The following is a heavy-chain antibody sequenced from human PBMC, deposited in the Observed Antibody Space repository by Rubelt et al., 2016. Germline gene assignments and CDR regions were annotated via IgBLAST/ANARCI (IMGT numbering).Heavy chain of an antibody. Sequence: QVQLQESGPGLVKHSETLSLTCTVSGGPISSGRFHWGWIRQPPGKGLGWIGEIFDSGSINYNQTLQGRSTISVDTLKHQFSLKGNSVTAADTAVYYWARGPSYYDFWGGPQGYWGQGTLVTVSS. V-gene: IGHV4-39*07. CDR2: IFDSGSI. CDR3: ARGPSYYDFWGGPQGY. J-gene: IGHJ4*02. CDR1: GGPISSGRFH. D-gene: IGHD3-3*01.